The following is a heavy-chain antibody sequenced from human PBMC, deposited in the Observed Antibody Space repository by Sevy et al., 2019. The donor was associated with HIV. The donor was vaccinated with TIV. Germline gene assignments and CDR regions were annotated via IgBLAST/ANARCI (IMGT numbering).Heavy chain of an antibody. D-gene: IGHD3-22*01. Sequence: ASVKVSCKASGYTFTSYAMNWVRQAPGQGLEWMGWINTNTGNPTYAQGLTGRFVFSLDTSVSTAYLQISSLKAEDTAVYYCARPDSSGLPESFDYWGQGTLVTVS. CDR1: GYTFTSYA. CDR2: INTNTGNP. J-gene: IGHJ4*02. CDR3: ARPDSSGLPESFDY. V-gene: IGHV7-4-1*02.